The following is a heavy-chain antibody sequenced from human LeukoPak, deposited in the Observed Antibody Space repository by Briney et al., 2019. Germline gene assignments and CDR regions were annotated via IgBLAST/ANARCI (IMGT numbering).Heavy chain of an antibody. CDR2: IRYDGSNI. CDR3: AKGSRCSSTSCYMFDFDY. D-gene: IGHD2-2*02. CDR1: GFTFSSYG. J-gene: IGHJ4*02. V-gene: IGHV3-30*02. Sequence: GGSLRLSCAASGFTFSSYGMHWVRQAPGKGLEWVAFIRYDGSNIYYADSVKGRFTISRDNSKNTLYLQMNSLRAEDTAVYYCAKGSRCSSTSCYMFDFDYWGQGTLVTVSS.